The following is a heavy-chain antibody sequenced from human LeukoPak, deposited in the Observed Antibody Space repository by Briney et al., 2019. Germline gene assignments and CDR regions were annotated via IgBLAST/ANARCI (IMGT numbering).Heavy chain of an antibody. CDR3: VTYYFDSSGPKKNY. D-gene: IGHD3-22*01. Sequence: SETLSLTCTVSGGSISSYYWSWIRQPPGKGLEWIGEINHSGSTNYNPSLKSRVTISVDTSKKQFSLKLSSVTAADTAVYYCVTYYFDSSGPKKNYWGQGTLVTVSS. J-gene: IGHJ4*02. V-gene: IGHV4-34*01. CDR1: GGSISSYY. CDR2: INHSGST.